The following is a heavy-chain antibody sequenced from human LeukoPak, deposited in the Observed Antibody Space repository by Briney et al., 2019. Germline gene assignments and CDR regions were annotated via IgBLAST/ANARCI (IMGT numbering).Heavy chain of an antibody. D-gene: IGHD2-15*01. CDR3: AKRHCSGGTCHLGLPDWFDP. CDR1: GFTFSNYA. CDR2: MSGGGSGT. J-gene: IGHJ5*02. Sequence: PGGSLRLSCAASGFTFSNYAMSWVRQAPGRGLEWVSTMSGGGSGTYYADSVKGRFTISRDNSKNTLYLQMNSLRAEDTAVYYCAKRHCSGGTCHLGLPDWFDPWGQGTLVSVSS. V-gene: IGHV3-23*01.